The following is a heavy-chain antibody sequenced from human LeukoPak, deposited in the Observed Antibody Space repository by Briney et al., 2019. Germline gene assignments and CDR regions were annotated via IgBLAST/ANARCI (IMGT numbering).Heavy chain of an antibody. CDR3: ARGPRGAGYPLRLFRYYMDV. V-gene: IGHV3-15*01. CDR2: IKSKTDGGTT. J-gene: IGHJ6*03. CDR1: GFTFSNAW. Sequence: GGSLRLSCAASGFTFSNAWMSWVRQAPGKGLEWVGRIKSKTDGGTTDYAAPVKGRFTISRDDSKNTLYLQMNSLRAEDTAVYYCARGPRGAGYPLRLFRYYMDVWGKGTTVTVSS. D-gene: IGHD3-9*01.